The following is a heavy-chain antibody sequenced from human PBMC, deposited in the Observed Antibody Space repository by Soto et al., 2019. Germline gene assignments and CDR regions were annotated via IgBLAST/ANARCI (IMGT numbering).Heavy chain of an antibody. D-gene: IGHD2-2*02. J-gene: IGHJ6*02. CDR2: INPSGGST. Sequence: ASVKVSCKASGYTFTSYYMHWVRQAPGQGLEWMGIINPSGGSTSYAQKFQGRVTMTRDTSTSTVYMELSSLRSEDTAVYYCARARQPLLRYCSSTSCYRGYYYYGMDVWGQGTTVTVSS. CDR3: ARARQPLLRYCSSTSCYRGYYYYGMDV. CDR1: GYTFTSYY. V-gene: IGHV1-46*01.